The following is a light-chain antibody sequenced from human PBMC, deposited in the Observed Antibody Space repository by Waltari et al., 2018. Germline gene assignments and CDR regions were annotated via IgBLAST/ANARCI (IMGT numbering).Light chain of an antibody. CDR3: QQHGTLPAT. CDR1: QTVGSSS. Sequence: EIVLTQSPGTASLSPGERVTLSCRASQTVGSSSVAWYQQKPGQAPRLVIYRASRRATGVPDRFSVSGSGTDFSLTISRLEPEDFAVYYCQQHGTLPATFGQGTKVEIK. CDR2: RAS. V-gene: IGKV3-20*01. J-gene: IGKJ1*01.